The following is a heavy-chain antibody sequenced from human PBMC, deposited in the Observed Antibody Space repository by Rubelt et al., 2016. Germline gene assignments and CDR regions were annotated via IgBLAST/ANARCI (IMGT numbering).Heavy chain of an antibody. Sequence: QLQLQESGPGLVKPSETLSLTCTVSGGSISSSSYYWGWIRPPPGKGLEWIGSIYYSGSTYYNPSLKSRVTISVDTPKNQVSRKLSSVTAADTAVYYCARVVGYYGSGSYHFDYWGQGTLVTVSS. CDR2: IYYSGST. CDR1: GGSISSSSYY. J-gene: IGHJ4*02. CDR3: ARVVGYYGSGSYHFDY. V-gene: IGHV4-39*07. D-gene: IGHD3-10*01.